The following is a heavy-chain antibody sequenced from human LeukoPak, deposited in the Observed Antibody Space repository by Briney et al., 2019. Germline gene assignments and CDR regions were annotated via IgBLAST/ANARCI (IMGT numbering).Heavy chain of an antibody. CDR2: IYYSGST. CDR1: GRSISSYY. D-gene: IGHD6-13*01. Sequence: SDTLSLTCTVSGRSISSYYWSWIRQPPGKGLEWIGYIYYSGSTNYNPSLKSRVTISVDTSKNQFSLKLSSVTAADTAVYYCARGDLAAAGTWFDPWGQGTLVTVSS. CDR3: ARGDLAAAGTWFDP. V-gene: IGHV4-59*07. J-gene: IGHJ5*02.